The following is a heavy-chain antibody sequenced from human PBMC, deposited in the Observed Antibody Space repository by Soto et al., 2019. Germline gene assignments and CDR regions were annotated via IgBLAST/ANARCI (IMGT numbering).Heavy chain of an antibody. Sequence: QVQLVQSGAEVKKPGSSVKVSCKASGGTFSSYTISWVRQAPGQGLEWMGRIIPILGIANYAQKFQGRVTITADKSTSTAYMELSSLRSEDTAVYYCARDWXYSSSNDAFDIWGQGTMVTVSS. J-gene: IGHJ3*02. D-gene: IGHD6-13*01. CDR2: IIPILGIA. CDR3: ARDWXYSSSNDAFDI. V-gene: IGHV1-69*08. CDR1: GGTFSSYT.